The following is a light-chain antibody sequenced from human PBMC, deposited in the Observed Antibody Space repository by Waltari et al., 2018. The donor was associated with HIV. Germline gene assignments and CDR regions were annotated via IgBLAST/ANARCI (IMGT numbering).Light chain of an antibody. CDR1: SSNVGSADL. J-gene: IGLJ1*01. CDR3: CSCPRSGIRYV. Sequence: QSALTQPASVSGSPGQSITIPGTGTSSNVGSADLGSWYQQHPGEAPKLIIYEVTKRPSGVSNRFSGSKSGNTASLTISGLQAEDEADYYCCSCPRSGIRYVFGTGTKVTVL. CDR2: EVT. V-gene: IGLV2-23*02.